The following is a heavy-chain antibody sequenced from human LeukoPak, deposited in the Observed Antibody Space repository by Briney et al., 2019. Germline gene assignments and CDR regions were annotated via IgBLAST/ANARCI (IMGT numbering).Heavy chain of an antibody. D-gene: IGHD2-2*01. Sequence: GGSLRLSCAASGFTFTNYWMHWVRQAPGKGLVWVSRINSDGSGTNYADFVKDRFTISRDNSKNTLYLQMNSLRAEDTAVYYCAKDPVIVVVPAADDAFDIWGQGTMVTVSS. CDR1: GFTFTNYW. J-gene: IGHJ3*02. CDR2: INSDGSGT. CDR3: AKDPVIVVVPAADDAFDI. V-gene: IGHV3-74*01.